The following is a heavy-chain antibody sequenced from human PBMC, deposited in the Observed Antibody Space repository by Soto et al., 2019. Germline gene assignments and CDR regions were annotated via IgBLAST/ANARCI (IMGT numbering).Heavy chain of an antibody. V-gene: IGHV3-33*01. D-gene: IGHD3-10*01. Sequence: QVQLVESGGGVVQPGRSLRLSCAASGFTFSSYGMHWVRQAPGKGLEWVAVIWYDGSNKYYADSVKGRFTISRDNSKNTLYLQMNRLRAEDTAVYYCAAGAYYFDYWGQGTLVTVSS. CDR3: AAGAYYFDY. CDR1: GFTFSSYG. CDR2: IWYDGSNK. J-gene: IGHJ4*02.